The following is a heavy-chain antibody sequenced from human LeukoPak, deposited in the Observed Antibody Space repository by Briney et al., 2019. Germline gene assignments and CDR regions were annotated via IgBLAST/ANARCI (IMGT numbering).Heavy chain of an antibody. CDR3: ARDGGRQDQLLLYNWFDP. D-gene: IGHD2-2*01. CDR1: GFTVSSNY. J-gene: IGHJ5*02. Sequence: GGSLRLSCAASGFTVSSNYMSWVRQAPGKGLEWVSVIYSGGSTYYADSVKGRFTISRDNSRNTLYLQINSLRAEDTAVYYCARDGGRQDQLLLYNWFDPWGQGTLVTVSS. CDR2: IYSGGST. V-gene: IGHV3-53*01.